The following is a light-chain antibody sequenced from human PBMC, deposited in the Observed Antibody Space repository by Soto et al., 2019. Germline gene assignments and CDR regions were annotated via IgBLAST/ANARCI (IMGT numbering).Light chain of an antibody. J-gene: IGKJ2*01. CDR2: GAS. CDR1: QSVSSN. V-gene: IGKV3-15*01. CDR3: QQYNSLPYT. Sequence: EIVMTQSPATLAVSPGERAALSCRASQSVSSNFAWYQQKPGQAPRLLIYGASSRATGTPARFSGSGSGTEFPLTISSLQSEDFAVYYCQQYNSLPYTFGLGTKLEMK.